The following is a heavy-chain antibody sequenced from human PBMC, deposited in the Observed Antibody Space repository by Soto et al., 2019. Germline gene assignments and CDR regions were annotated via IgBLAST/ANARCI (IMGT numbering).Heavy chain of an antibody. Sequence: GGSLRLSCAASGFTFSNYAMGWVRQAPGKGLECVSLLSGSGTSTYYGDSVKGRFTISRDNSKNTMYLQMNSLRAEDTAVYYCAKVNTAMVTDAFDIWGQGTTVTVS. J-gene: IGHJ3*02. V-gene: IGHV3-23*01. CDR2: LSGSGTST. CDR1: GFTFSNYA. CDR3: AKVNTAMVTDAFDI. D-gene: IGHD5-18*01.